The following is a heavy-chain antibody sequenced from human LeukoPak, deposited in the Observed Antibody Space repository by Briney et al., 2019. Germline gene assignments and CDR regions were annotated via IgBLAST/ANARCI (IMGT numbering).Heavy chain of an antibody. Sequence: SETLSLTCTVSGYSISSGYYWGWTRQPPGKGLEWIGSIYHSGSTYYNPSLKSRVTISVDTSKNQFSLKLSSVTAADTAVYYCARDHGYKKAFDYWGQGTLVTVSS. J-gene: IGHJ4*02. V-gene: IGHV4-38-2*02. CDR1: GYSISSGYY. D-gene: IGHD5-24*01. CDR2: IYHSGST. CDR3: ARDHGYKKAFDY.